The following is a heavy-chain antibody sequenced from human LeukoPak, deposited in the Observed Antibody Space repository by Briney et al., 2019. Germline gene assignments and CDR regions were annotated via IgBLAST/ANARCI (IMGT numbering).Heavy chain of an antibody. CDR1: GYTFTGYY. CDR2: INPNSGGT. V-gene: IGHV1-2*02. D-gene: IGHD5-18*01. CDR3: ARRKTALDAFDI. J-gene: IGHJ3*02. Sequence: ASVKVSCKASGYTFTGYYMHWVRQAPGQGLEWMGWINPNSGGTNYAQKFQGRVTMTRDTSISTAYMELSRLRSDDTAVYYCARRKTALDAFDIWGQGTMVTVSS.